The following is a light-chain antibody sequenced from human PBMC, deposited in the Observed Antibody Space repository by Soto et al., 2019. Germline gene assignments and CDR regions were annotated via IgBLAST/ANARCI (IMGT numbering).Light chain of an antibody. CDR2: EGS. CDR3: CSYAGTKVV. V-gene: IGLV2-23*01. Sequence: QSVLTQPASVSGSPGQSITISCTGTSSDVGSYNLVSWYQQHPGKAPKLMIYEGSKRPSGVSNRFSGSKSGNTASLTISGLQAEDEADYYCCSYAGTKVVFGGGTQLTVL. J-gene: IGLJ2*01. CDR1: SSDVGSYNL.